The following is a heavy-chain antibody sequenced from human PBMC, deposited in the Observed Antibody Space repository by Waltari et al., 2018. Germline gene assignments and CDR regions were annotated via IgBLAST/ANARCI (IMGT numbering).Heavy chain of an antibody. J-gene: IGHJ4*02. V-gene: IGHV3-7*03. D-gene: IGHD7-27*01. CDR1: GFTFTNFR. CDR3: ARDVGHDWMGLNWD. CDR2: IKRDGIEK. Sequence: EVQLVESGGDLVQPGGSLRLSCAASGFTFTNFRLTWVRQAPGKGLEWVASIKRDGIEKFYADSVKGRFSIARDNAENSLYLQMNSLGAGDTAVYYCARDVGHDWMGLNWDWGQGTLVTVSS.